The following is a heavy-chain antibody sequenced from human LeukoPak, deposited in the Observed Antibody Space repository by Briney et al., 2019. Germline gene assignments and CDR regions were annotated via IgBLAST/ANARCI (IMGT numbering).Heavy chain of an antibody. J-gene: IGHJ3*02. CDR2: IYHSGST. D-gene: IGHD3-10*01. CDR1: GESLSKYY. V-gene: IGHV4-34*01. CDR3: AVGGVYLRGGAEAFDI. Sequence: SETLSLTCAVYGESLSKYYWTWIRQSPGKGLEWIGEIYHSGSTNYNPSLKSRVTISVDKSKNQFSLKLSSVTAADTAVYYCAVGGVYLRGGAEAFDIWGQGTMVTVSS.